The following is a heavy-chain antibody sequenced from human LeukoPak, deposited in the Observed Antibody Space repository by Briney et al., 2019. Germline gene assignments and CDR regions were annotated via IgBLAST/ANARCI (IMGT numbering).Heavy chain of an antibody. CDR2: IWYDGSNK. Sequence: GRSLRLSCAASGFTFSSYGMHWVRQAPGKGLEWVAVIWYDGSNKYYADSVKGRFTISRDNSKNTLYLQMNSLRAEDTAVYYCARVRTADLFDYWGQGTLVTVSS. V-gene: IGHV3-33*01. J-gene: IGHJ4*02. D-gene: IGHD2-21*02. CDR1: GFTFSSYG. CDR3: ARVRTADLFDY.